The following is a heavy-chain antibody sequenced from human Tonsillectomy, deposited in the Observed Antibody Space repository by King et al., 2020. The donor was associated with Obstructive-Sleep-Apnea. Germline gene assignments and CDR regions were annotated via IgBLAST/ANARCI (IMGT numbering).Heavy chain of an antibody. D-gene: IGHD3-10*01. CDR3: ARDLADYGSGSYYLTFHFDY. CDR2: IYYSGST. J-gene: IGHJ4*02. V-gene: IGHV4-39*07. CDR1: GGSISSSSYY. Sequence: LQLQESGPGLVKPSETLSLTCIVSGGSISSSSYYWGWIRQPPGKGLEWIGSIYYSGSTYYNPSLKSRVTISVDTSKNQFSLKLSSVTAADTAVYYCARDLADYGSGSYYLTFHFDYWGQGTLVTVSS.